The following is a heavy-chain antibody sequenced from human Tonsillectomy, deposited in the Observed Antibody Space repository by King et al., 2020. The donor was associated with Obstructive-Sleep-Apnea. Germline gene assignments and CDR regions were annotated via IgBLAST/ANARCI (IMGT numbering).Heavy chain of an antibody. J-gene: IGHJ4*02. CDR3: ARLDYGYLMFDY. Sequence: VQLQQWGAGLLKPSETLSLICAVYGGSFSDNYWSWIRQPPGKGLEWIGDINHSGSADYNPSLKRRVTISKNTSKNQFSLKLNSVTAADTAVYYCARLDYGYLMFDYWGQGTLVTVSS. CDR2: INHSGSA. D-gene: IGHD4-17*01. CDR1: GGSFSDNY. V-gene: IGHV4-34*01.